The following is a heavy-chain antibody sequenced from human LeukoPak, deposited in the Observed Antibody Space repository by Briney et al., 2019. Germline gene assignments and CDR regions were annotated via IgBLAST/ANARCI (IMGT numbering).Heavy chain of an antibody. D-gene: IGHD3-10*01. V-gene: IGHV3-21*01. Sequence: PGGSLRLSCAASGFTFSNYNMNWVRQAPGKGLEWVSSISSSSSSIYYADSVKGRFTISRDNAKNSLYLQMNSLRADDTAVYYCARAAYGSGLYYYYYMDVWGKGTTVTVSS. CDR3: ARAAYGSGLYYYYYMDV. CDR2: ISSSSSSI. CDR1: GFTFSNYN. J-gene: IGHJ6*03.